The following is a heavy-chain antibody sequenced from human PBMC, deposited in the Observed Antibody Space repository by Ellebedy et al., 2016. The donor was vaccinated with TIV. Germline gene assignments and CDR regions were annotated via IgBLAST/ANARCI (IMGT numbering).Heavy chain of an antibody. V-gene: IGHV1-24*01. J-gene: IGHJ5*02. CDR1: GYTLTELS. Sequence: ASVKVSCXVSGYTLTELSIHWVRQAPGKGLEWMGGFDPEDGETIYAQKFQGRVTMTEDTSTDTAYMELSSLRSEDTAVYYCATSRYCSSTSCRSGSWFNPWGQGTLVTVSS. CDR3: ATSRYCSSTSCRSGSWFNP. D-gene: IGHD2-2*01. CDR2: FDPEDGET.